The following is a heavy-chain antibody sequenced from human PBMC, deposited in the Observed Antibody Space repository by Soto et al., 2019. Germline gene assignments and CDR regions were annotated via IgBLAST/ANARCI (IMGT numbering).Heavy chain of an antibody. V-gene: IGHV1-18*01. Sequence: QVQLVQSGPEMKKPGASVKVSCKASGYSFTSSAISWLRQAPGQGLEWMGWISGYRGNTNYAQKFQGRVTLTTDTSTTTAYLELRSLTSDDTAVYYCARAPDSYDSSGYRDYWGQGTLVTVSP. D-gene: IGHD3-22*01. J-gene: IGHJ4*02. CDR1: GYSFTSSA. CDR2: ISGYRGNT. CDR3: ARAPDSYDSSGYRDY.